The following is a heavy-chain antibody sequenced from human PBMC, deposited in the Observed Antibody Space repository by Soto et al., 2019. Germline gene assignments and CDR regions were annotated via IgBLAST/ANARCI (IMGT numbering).Heavy chain of an antibody. CDR3: AKATNFGVGPDYYYYYGMDV. V-gene: IGHV3-23*01. CDR2: VSGSGGSA. J-gene: IGHJ6*02. Sequence: GFLRLSCGGPGFTFSSYAMSWVRQAPGKGLEWVSTVSGSGGSASYADSVKGRFTISGDKSKSTLYLQMNSLRGEDTAVYYCAKATNFGVGPDYYYYYGMDVWGQGTTVTVSS. CDR1: GFTFSSYA. D-gene: IGHD3-3*01.